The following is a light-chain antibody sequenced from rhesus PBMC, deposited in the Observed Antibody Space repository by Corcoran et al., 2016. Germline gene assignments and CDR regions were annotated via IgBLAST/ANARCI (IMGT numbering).Light chain of an antibody. J-gene: IGKJ1*01. V-gene: IGKV3-40*01. CDR1: QSVGIY. CDR2: SAY. CDR3: QQYNDLLRT. Sequence: EIVMTQSPATLSLPPGEIATPSCRASQSVGIYFAWYQQKPGRAPKRLCPSAYFRATGIPDRVSGSGSRTGFTLTISSLEPEDVGVYHCQQYNDLLRTFGQGTKVEIK.